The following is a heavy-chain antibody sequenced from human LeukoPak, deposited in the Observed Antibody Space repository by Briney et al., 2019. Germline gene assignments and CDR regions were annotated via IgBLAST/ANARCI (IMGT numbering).Heavy chain of an antibody. V-gene: IGHV3-23*01. CDR2: ISGSGVST. CDR1: GFTFSSYA. D-gene: IGHD3-22*01. Sequence: PGGSLRLSCAASGFTFSSYAMSWVRQAPGKGLEWVSTISGSGVSTYYADSVKGRFTISRDNSKSTLYLQVNSLRAEDTAVYYCAKDRGSGNYYSSDYWGQGTLVTVSS. CDR3: AKDRGSGNYYSSDY. J-gene: IGHJ4*02.